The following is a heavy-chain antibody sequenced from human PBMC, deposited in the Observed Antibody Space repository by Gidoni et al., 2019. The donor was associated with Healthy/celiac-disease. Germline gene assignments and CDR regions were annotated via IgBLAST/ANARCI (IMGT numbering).Heavy chain of an antibody. V-gene: IGHV3-21*01. D-gene: IGHD6-19*01. CDR2: ISISSSYI. CDR1: GCTCSGNS. J-gene: IGHJ6*02. Sequence: EVQLVESGGGLVKPGGSLRLSCEAAGCTCSGNSMPWVRQAPGKGLEWVSSISISSSYIYYADSVKGRFTISRDNAKNSLYLQMNSLRAEDTAVYYCARDSSGWYGEFYYYYGMDVWGQGTTVTVSS. CDR3: ARDSSGWYGEFYYYYGMDV.